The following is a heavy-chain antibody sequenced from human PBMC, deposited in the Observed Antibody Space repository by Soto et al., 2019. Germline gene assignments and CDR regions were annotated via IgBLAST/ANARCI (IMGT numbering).Heavy chain of an antibody. Sequence: SETLSLTCTVSGGSVSSGSYYWSWIRQPPGKGLEWIGYIYYSGSTNYNPSLKSRVTISVDTSKNQFSLKLSSVTAADTAVYYCAMSSSGSYYYYGMGVWGQGTTVTVSS. V-gene: IGHV4-61*01. CDR1: GGSVSSGSYY. D-gene: IGHD6-25*01. CDR2: IYYSGST. J-gene: IGHJ6*02. CDR3: AMSSSGSYYYYGMGV.